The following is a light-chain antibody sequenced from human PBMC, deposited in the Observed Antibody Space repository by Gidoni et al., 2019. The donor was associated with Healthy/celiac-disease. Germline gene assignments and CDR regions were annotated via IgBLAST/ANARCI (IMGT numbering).Light chain of an antibody. CDR1: QGISSY. V-gene: IGKV1-9*01. Sequence: DIQLTQSQSFLSASVGDRVTITCRASQGISSYLAWYQQKPGKAPKLLIYAASTLQSGVPSRFSGSGSGTEFTLTISSLQPEDFATYCCQQLNSFSRLTFSGGTKVKIK. CDR2: AAS. J-gene: IGKJ4*01. CDR3: QQLNSFSRLT.